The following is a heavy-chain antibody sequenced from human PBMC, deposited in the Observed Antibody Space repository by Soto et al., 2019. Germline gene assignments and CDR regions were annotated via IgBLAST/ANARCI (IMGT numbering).Heavy chain of an antibody. J-gene: IGHJ4*02. V-gene: IGHV5-51*01. D-gene: IGHD3-22*01. Sequence: GESLKISCKGSGYSFTSYWIGWVRQMPGKGLEWMGFIYPSDSDTRYSPSFQGQVTISADKSINTAYLQWSSLKASDTAMYYCAKVNYYDSSGYPLGFDYWGQETQVTVSS. CDR1: GYSFTSYW. CDR2: IYPSDSDT. CDR3: AKVNYYDSSGYPLGFDY.